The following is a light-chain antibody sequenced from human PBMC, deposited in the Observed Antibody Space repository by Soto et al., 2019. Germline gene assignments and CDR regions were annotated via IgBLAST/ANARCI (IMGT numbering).Light chain of an antibody. V-gene: IGLV1-40*01. Sequence: QSVLTQPPSVSGAPGQRVTISCTGSSSNIGAGYDVHWYQQLPGTAPKLLIYGNSNRPSGVPDRFSGSKSRTSASLAITGLQAEDEADYYCQSYDSSLSGNVVFGGGTKVTVL. CDR2: GNS. J-gene: IGLJ2*01. CDR1: SSNIGAGYD. CDR3: QSYDSSLSGNVV.